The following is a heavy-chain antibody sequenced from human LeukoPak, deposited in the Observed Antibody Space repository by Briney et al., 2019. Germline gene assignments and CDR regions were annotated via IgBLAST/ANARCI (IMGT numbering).Heavy chain of an antibody. CDR2: IYSGGST. J-gene: IGHJ3*02. CDR3: ARDGSSGWWGHDAFDI. CDR1: GFTVSGNY. V-gene: IGHV3-53*01. Sequence: GGSLRLSCAASGFTVSGNYMSWVRQAPGKGLEWVSVIYSGGSTYYADSVKGRFTISRDNSKNTLYLQMNSLRAEDTAVYYCARDGSSGWWGHDAFDIWGQGTMVTVSS. D-gene: IGHD6-19*01.